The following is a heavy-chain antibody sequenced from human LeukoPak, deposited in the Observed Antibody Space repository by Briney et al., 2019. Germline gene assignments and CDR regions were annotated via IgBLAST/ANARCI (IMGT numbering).Heavy chain of an antibody. Sequence: PSETLSPTCTVSGGSISSYYWSWIRQPPGKGLEWIGYIYYSGSTNYNPSLKSRVTISVDTSKNQFSLKLSSVTAADTAVYYCARWGYYDSSGYVNWFDPWGQGTLVTVSS. CDR3: ARWGYYDSSGYVNWFDP. CDR1: GGSISSYY. CDR2: IYYSGST. J-gene: IGHJ5*02. V-gene: IGHV4-59*01. D-gene: IGHD3-22*01.